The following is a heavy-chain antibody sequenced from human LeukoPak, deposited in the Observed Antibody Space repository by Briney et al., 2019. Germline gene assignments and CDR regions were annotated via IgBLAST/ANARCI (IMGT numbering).Heavy chain of an antibody. CDR2: ISWNSGSI. J-gene: IGHJ6*03. Sequence: GGSLRLSCAASGFTFDDYAMNWVRQAPGKGLEWVSGISWNSGSIGYADSVKGRFTISRDNAKNSLYLQMNSLRAEDTALYYCAKDIARLPYYYMDVWGKGTTVTVS. D-gene: IGHD6-25*01. CDR3: AKDIARLPYYYMDV. CDR1: GFTFDDYA. V-gene: IGHV3-9*01.